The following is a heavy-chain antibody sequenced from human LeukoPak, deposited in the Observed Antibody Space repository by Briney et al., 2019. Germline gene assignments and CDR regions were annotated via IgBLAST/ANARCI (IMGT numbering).Heavy chain of an antibody. V-gene: IGHV4-59*01. Sequence: PSETLSLTCPVSGGSISSYYWSWIRQPPGKGLKGIGYIYYSGSTNYNPSLKSRVTISVDTSKNQFSLKLSSVTAADTAVYYCARVTDGYSSGWYYFDYWGQGTLVTVSS. CDR3: ARVTDGYSSGWYYFDY. J-gene: IGHJ4*02. D-gene: IGHD6-19*01. CDR2: IYYSGST. CDR1: GGSISSYY.